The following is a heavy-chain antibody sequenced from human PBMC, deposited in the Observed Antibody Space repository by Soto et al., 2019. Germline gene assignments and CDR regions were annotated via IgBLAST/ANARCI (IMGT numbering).Heavy chain of an antibody. CDR1: GYTFTSYY. Sequence: GASVKVSCKASGYTFTSYYMHWVRQAPGQGLEWMGIINPSGGSTSYAQKFQGRVTMTRDTSTSTVYMELSSLRSEDTAVYYCARGRFLEWLSTRFLTDLDVWGQGTTVTVSS. V-gene: IGHV1-46*01. CDR3: ARGRFLEWLSTRFLTDLDV. D-gene: IGHD3-3*01. CDR2: INPSGGST. J-gene: IGHJ6*02.